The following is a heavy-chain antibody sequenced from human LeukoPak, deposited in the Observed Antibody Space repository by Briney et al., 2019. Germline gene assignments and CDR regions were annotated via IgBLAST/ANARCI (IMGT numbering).Heavy chain of an antibody. V-gene: IGHV4-34*12. CDR3: ARLDNSWYSPFDY. CDR2: IFYSGST. Sequence: SETLSLTCAVYGGSFSGYYWSWIRQPPGKGLEWIGTIFYSGSTYYNPSLKSRVTISVGTSKNQFSLRLSSVTAADTAVYYCARLDNSWYSPFDYWGQGTLVRVSS. D-gene: IGHD6-13*01. CDR1: GGSFSGYY. J-gene: IGHJ4*02.